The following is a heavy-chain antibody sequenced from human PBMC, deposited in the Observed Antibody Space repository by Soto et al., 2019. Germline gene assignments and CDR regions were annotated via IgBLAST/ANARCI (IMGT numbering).Heavy chain of an antibody. V-gene: IGHV3-23*01. Sequence: QLGGSLRLSCAASGFTFSSYSMSWVRQAPGKGLEWVSGISGSGDSTYYADSVKGRFTISRDNSKNTLYLQMNSLRAEDTAVYYCAKGVPGIAVAGTGYFQHWGQGTLVTVSS. J-gene: IGHJ1*01. CDR1: GFTFSSYS. D-gene: IGHD6-19*01. CDR3: AKGVPGIAVAGTGYFQH. CDR2: ISGSGDST.